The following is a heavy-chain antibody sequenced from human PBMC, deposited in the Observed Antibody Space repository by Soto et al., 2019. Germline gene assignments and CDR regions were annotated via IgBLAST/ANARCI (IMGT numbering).Heavy chain of an antibody. Sequence: GGSLRVSCAASGFTFRNHCMHWVRQAPGKGLEWVAVIWYDGSNKYYAESVKGRFTISRDNSKNTLYLQMSSLRVEDTAVYYCARDARAKRLDVWGQGTMVTVSS. J-gene: IGHJ3*01. CDR3: ARDARAKRLDV. V-gene: IGHV3-33*01. CDR2: IWYDGSNK. CDR1: GFTFRNHC.